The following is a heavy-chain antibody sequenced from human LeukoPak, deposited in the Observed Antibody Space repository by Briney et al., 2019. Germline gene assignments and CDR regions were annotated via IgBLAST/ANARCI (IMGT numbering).Heavy chain of an antibody. D-gene: IGHD6-19*01. V-gene: IGHV4-4*07. J-gene: IGHJ4*02. CDR2: IYTSGTT. Sequence: SETLSLTCTVSGGSISSYYWNWIRQPAGKGQEWIGRIYTSGTTNYNPSLKSRVTMSVDTSKNQFSLRLSSVTAADTAVYYCARGKVVAGTPGQNSWDCWGQGTLVTVSS. CDR3: ARGKVVAGTPGQNSWDC. CDR1: GGSISSYY.